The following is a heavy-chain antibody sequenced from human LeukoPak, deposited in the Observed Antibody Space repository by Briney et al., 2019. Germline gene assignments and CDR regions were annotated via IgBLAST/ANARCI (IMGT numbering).Heavy chain of an antibody. Sequence: ASVKVSCKASGYTFTSYYMHWVRQAPGQGLEWMGIINPSGGSTSYAQEFQGRVTMTRDTSTSTAYMELSSLRSEGTAVYYCARDLRIVVVPAATTSLYYYYYGMDVWGKGTTVTVSS. CDR3: ARDLRIVVVPAATTSLYYYYYGMDV. V-gene: IGHV1-46*01. J-gene: IGHJ6*04. CDR1: GYTFTSYY. CDR2: INPSGGST. D-gene: IGHD2-2*01.